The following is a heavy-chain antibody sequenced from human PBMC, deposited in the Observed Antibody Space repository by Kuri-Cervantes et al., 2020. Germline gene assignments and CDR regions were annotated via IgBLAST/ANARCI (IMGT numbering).Heavy chain of an antibody. CDR2: INPDSGDT. CDR3: ASGIAGGGMDV. Sequence: ASVKVSCKTSGYTFIDYYIHWVRQAPRQGLEWMGSINPDSGDTDSAQKFQGRVTLTRDTSISTAYMELSRLRSGDTAVYYCASGIAGGGMDVWGQGTTVTVSS. CDR1: GYTFIDYY. J-gene: IGHJ6*02. V-gene: IGHV1-2*02. D-gene: IGHD6-13*01.